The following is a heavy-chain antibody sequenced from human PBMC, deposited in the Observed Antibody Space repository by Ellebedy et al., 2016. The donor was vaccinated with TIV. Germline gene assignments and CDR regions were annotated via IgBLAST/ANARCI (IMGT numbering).Heavy chain of an antibody. Sequence: GGSLRLXCAASGFTFSSYGMHWVRQAPGKGLEWVAVIWYDGSNKYYADSVKGRFTISRDNSKNTLYLQMNSLRAEDTAVYYCARDTSGDKNWYFDLWGRGTLVTVSS. CDR3: ARDTSGDKNWYFDL. CDR2: IWYDGSNK. V-gene: IGHV3-33*01. J-gene: IGHJ2*01. D-gene: IGHD3-10*01. CDR1: GFTFSSYG.